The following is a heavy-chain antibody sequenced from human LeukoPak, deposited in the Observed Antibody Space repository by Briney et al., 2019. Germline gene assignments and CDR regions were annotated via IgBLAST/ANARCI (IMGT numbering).Heavy chain of an antibody. CDR3: VKTYGDYGYYFDY. D-gene: IGHD4-17*01. V-gene: IGHV3-64D*06. CDR2: ISSNGGST. J-gene: IGHJ4*02. CDR1: GFTFRTYA. Sequence: GGSLRLSCSASGFTFRTYAMHWVRQAPGKGLEYVSAISSNGGSTYYADSVKGRFTISRDNSKNTLYLQMSSLRAEDTAVYYCVKTYGDYGYYFDYWGQGTLVTVSS.